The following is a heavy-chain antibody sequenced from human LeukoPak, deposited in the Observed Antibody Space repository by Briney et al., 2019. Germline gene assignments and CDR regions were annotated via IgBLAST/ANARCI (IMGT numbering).Heavy chain of an antibody. V-gene: IGHV1-18*01. Sequence: ASVKVSCKASGYTFTSYGISWVRQAPGQGLEWMGWISAYNGNTNYAQKLQGRVTMTTDTSTSTAYMELSSLRSEDTTVYYCARTYYYDSESDNCFDPWGQGTLVTVSS. J-gene: IGHJ5*02. D-gene: IGHD3-10*01. CDR1: GYTFTSYG. CDR2: ISAYNGNT. CDR3: ARTYYYDSESDNCFDP.